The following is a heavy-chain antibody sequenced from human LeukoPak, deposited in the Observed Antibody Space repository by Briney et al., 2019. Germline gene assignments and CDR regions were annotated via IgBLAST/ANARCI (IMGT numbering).Heavy chain of an antibody. CDR2: IGRTDNRV. J-gene: IGHJ3*01. D-gene: IGHD3-3*01. V-gene: IGHV3-48*03. Sequence: PGGSLRLSCEASEFTLNNVQMTWVRQAPGKGLEWISYIGRTDNRVYYAESVKDRFTVTRDTGKISLYLQLPSLSADDTAIYYCARELRVGFGELIGAFDLWGQGTMVAVSP. CDR3: ARELRVGFGELIGAFDL. CDR1: EFTLNNVQ.